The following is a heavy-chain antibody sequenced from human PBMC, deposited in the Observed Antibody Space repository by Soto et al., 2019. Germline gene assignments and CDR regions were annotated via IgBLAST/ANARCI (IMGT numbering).Heavy chain of an antibody. J-gene: IGHJ4*02. Sequence: HPGGSLRLSCVASGFTFSSHAFSWVRQAPGKGLEWVSAISAPGTSTYYADSVKGRFTISRDNSKNTLFLRMSSLRAEDTAIYYCAKRGDNWTYLFDHWGQGTLVTVSS. D-gene: IGHD1-7*01. CDR1: GFTFSSHA. V-gene: IGHV3-23*01. CDR3: AKRGDNWTYLFDH. CDR2: ISAPGTST.